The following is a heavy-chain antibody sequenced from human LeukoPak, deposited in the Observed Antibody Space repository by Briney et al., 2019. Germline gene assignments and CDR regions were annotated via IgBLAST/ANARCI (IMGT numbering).Heavy chain of an antibody. V-gene: IGHV4-4*02. CDR2: IHRSGSP. J-gene: IGHJ4*02. CDR3: ARDRMAAAGRVFDY. D-gene: IGHD6-13*01. Sequence: PSETLSLTCTVSLDSTTSNFWSWVRQPPGKGLEWIGEIHRSGSPNYNPSLQSRVTISIDRSRNQIVLELSSVTAADTAVYYCARDRMAAAGRVFDYWGQGTLVTVSS. CDR1: LDSTTSNF.